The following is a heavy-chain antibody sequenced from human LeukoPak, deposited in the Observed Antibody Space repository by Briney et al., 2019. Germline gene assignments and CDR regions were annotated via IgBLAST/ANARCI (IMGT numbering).Heavy chain of an antibody. CDR2: ISGNGGST. CDR3: AKSGGYSYGYDFDY. J-gene: IGHJ4*02. D-gene: IGHD5-18*01. CDR1: GFTCDDYA. V-gene: IGHV3-43*02. Sequence: GGSLRLSCAASGFTCDDYAMHWVRQAPGKGLEWVSLISGNGGSTYYADSVKGRFTISRDNSKNSLYLQMNSLRTEDTALYYCAKSGGYSYGYDFDYWGQGTLVTVSS.